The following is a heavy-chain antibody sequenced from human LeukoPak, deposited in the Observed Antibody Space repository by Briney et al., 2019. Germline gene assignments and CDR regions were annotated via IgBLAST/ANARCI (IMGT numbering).Heavy chain of an antibody. J-gene: IGHJ4*02. CDR2: IYYSGST. Sequence: PSETLSLTCTVSGGSISSYYWSWIRQPAGKGLEWIGYIYYSGSTNYNPSLKSRVTISVDTSKNQFSLKLSSVTAADTAVYYCARQPGVKGIAAAGRFDYWGQGTLVTVSS. CDR1: GGSISSYY. CDR3: ARQPGVKGIAAAGRFDY. D-gene: IGHD6-13*01. V-gene: IGHV4-59*08.